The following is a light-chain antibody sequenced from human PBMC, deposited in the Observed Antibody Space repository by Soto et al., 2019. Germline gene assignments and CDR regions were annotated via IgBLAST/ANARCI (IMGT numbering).Light chain of an antibody. CDR1: QSVSGSY. V-gene: IGKV3-20*01. J-gene: IGKJ5*01. Sequence: ENVLTQSPGTLSLSPGERATLSRRSSQSVSGSYSAWYQQKPGQAPRLLIYGAYSRATGITDRFSGSGSGTDFTLTISRLEPEDFAVYYCQQYGSSPITFGQGTRLEIK. CDR3: QQYGSSPIT. CDR2: GAY.